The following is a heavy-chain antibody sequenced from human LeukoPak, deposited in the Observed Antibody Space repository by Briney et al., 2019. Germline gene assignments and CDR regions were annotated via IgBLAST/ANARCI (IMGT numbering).Heavy chain of an antibody. CDR2: IYTSGST. CDR3: ARGALISSSWPYWYFDL. Sequence: SQTLSLTCTVSGGSISSGSYYWSWIRQPAGKGLEWIGRIYTSGSTNYNPSLKSRVTISVDTSKNQFSLKPSSVTAADTAVYYCARGALISSSWPYWYFDLWGRGTLVTVSS. CDR1: GGSISSGSYY. J-gene: IGHJ2*01. V-gene: IGHV4-61*02. D-gene: IGHD6-13*01.